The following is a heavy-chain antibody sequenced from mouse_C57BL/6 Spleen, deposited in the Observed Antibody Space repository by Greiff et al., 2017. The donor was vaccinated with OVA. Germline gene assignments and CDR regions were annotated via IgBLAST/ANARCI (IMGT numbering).Heavy chain of an antibody. J-gene: IGHJ3*01. CDR3: AIYDGYSFAY. V-gene: IGHV5-17*01. CDR1: GFTISDYG. D-gene: IGHD2-3*01. Sequence: EVQLVESGGGLVKPGGSLTLSCAASGFTISDYGMHWVRQAPEKGLEWVAYISSGSSTIYYAATVKGRFTISRDNAKNNLFLQMTSLRSEDTAMYYCAIYDGYSFAYWGQGTLVTVSA. CDR2: ISSGSSTI.